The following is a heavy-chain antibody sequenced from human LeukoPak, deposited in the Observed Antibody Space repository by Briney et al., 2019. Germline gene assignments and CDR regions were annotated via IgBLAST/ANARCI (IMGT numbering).Heavy chain of an antibody. D-gene: IGHD1-1*01. CDR1: GFSFGNYA. Sequence: GGSLRLSCVGSGFSFGNYAMSWVRQAPGKGLEWVSQISGTGGATWYTSSARDRFSISRDNSKNTLYLQMTSLGAEDTAIYYCVKDPRDTYGTNWFDSWGQGTRVTVSS. CDR3: VKDPRDTYGTNWFDS. J-gene: IGHJ5*01. V-gene: IGHV3-23*01. CDR2: ISGTGGAT.